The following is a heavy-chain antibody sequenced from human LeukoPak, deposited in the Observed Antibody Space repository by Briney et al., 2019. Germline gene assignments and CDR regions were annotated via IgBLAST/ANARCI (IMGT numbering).Heavy chain of an antibody. CDR2: IKQDGSEK. CDR3: ARALVATISSTWTTVTTRGFDY. CDR1: GFTFSSYW. J-gene: IGHJ4*02. V-gene: IGHV3-7*01. D-gene: IGHD4-17*01. Sequence: GGSLRLYCAASGFTFSSYWMSWVRQAPGKGLEWVANIKQDGSEKYYVDSVKGRFTISRDNAKNSLYLQMNSLRAEDTAVYYCARALVATISSTWTTVTTRGFDYWGQGTLVTVSS.